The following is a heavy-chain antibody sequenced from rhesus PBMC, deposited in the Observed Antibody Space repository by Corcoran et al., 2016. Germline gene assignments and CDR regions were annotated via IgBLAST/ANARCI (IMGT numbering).Heavy chain of an antibody. J-gene: IGHJ4*01. V-gene: IGHV4-173*01. D-gene: IGHD3-3*01. CDR3: ARAGLEWLSQYYFDY. CDR2: ISGRGGRT. CDR1: GGSIRTNY. Sequence: QLQLQESGPGLVKPSETLSLTCAVSGGSIRTNYWSWIRPPPGTGLEWIGRISGRGGRTDYNPSLKTGPTISTDTSKNQFSLKLSSVTAADTAVYYWARAGLEWLSQYYFDYWGQGVLVTVSS.